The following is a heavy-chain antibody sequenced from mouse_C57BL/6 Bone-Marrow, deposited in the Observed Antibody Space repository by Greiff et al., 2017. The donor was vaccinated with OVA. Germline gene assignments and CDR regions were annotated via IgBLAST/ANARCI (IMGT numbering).Heavy chain of an antibody. CDR3: VRHNWDEYFDV. V-gene: IGHV10-1*01. D-gene: IGHD4-1*01. CDR2: IRSKSNNYAT. Sequence: DVKLQESGGGLVQPKGSLKLSCAASGFSFNTYAMNWVRQAPGKGLEWVARIRSKSNNYATYYADSVKDRFTISRDDSESMLYLQMNNLKTEDTAMYYCVRHNWDEYFDVWGTGTTVTVSS. J-gene: IGHJ1*03. CDR1: GFSFNTYA.